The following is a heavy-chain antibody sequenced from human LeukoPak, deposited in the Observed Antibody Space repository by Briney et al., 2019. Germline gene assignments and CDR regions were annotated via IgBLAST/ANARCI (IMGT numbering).Heavy chain of an antibody. D-gene: IGHD3-22*01. V-gene: IGHV3-30*04. J-gene: IGHJ5*02. CDR1: GFTFSSYA. CDR3: ARDLIAYYYDSSGYPQNWFDP. Sequence: PGGSLRLSCASSGFTFSSYAMHWVRQAPGKGLEWVAVISYDGSNKYYADSVKGRFTISRDNPKNTLYLQVNSLRAEDTAVYYCARDLIAYYYDSSGYPQNWFDPWGQGTLVTVSS. CDR2: ISYDGSNK.